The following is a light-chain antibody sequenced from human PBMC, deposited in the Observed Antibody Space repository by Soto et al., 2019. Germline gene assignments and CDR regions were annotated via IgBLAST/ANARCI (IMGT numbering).Light chain of an antibody. J-gene: IGKJ1*01. CDR3: HQYNQWPLWT. CDR2: GAS. CDR1: QGVRNN. Sequence: ELVMSQSPFTLSVSTGESATLSCRASQGVRNNLAWYQQRPGQAPRLLIYGASTRAAGIPARFSGSGSETEFTLTIRSLQSEDFAVYYCHQYNQWPLWTFGQGTKVDIK. V-gene: IGKV3-15*01.